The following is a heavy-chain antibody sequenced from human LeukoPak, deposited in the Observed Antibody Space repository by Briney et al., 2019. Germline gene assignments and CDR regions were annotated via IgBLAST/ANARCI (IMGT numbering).Heavy chain of an antibody. V-gene: IGHV1-46*01. CDR3: ARYPPSLMVRGVIDPHFDY. CDR1: GFTFTGYY. J-gene: IGHJ4*02. D-gene: IGHD3-10*01. CDR2: INPSGGST. Sequence: ASVKVSCKTSGFTFTGYYIHWVRQAPGQGLEWMGIINPSGGSTSYAQKFQGRVTMTRDTSTSTVYMELSSLRSEDTAVYYCARYPPSLMVRGVIDPHFDYWGQGTLATVSS.